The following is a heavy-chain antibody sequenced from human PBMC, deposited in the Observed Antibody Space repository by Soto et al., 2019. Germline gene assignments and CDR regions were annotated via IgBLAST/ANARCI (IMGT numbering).Heavy chain of an antibody. Sequence: QVQLVQSGAEVKKPGASVKVSCKASGYTFTSYGISWVRQAPGQGLEWMGWISAYDGNTNYAQKLQGRVTMTTDTSTSTAYMELRSLRSDDTAVYYCARPIYDLTGEETDAFDIWGQGTMVTVSS. J-gene: IGHJ3*02. CDR2: ISAYDGNT. D-gene: IGHD7-27*01. CDR3: ARPIYDLTGEETDAFDI. CDR1: GYTFTSYG. V-gene: IGHV1-18*01.